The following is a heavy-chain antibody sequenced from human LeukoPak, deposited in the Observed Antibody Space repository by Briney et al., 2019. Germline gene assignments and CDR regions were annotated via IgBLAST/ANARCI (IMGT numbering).Heavy chain of an antibody. V-gene: IGHV4-38-2*02. CDR1: GYSISSGYF. J-gene: IGHJ6*03. D-gene: IGHD1-26*01. Sequence: SETLSLTCTVSGYSISSGYFWGRIRQPPGKGLEWVGTIFHSGNTYYNPSLKSRVTISVATSKNQFSLKLSSVTAADTAVYFCARVGSLRWYSYYLDVWGKGTTVTVSS. CDR3: ARVGSLRWYSYYLDV. CDR2: IFHSGNT.